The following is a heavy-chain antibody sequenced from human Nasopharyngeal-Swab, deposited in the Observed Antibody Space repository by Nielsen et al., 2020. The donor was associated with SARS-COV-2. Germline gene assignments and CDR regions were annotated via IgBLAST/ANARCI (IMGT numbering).Heavy chain of an antibody. V-gene: IGHV3-21*01. Sequence: GESPKISCAASGFTFSSYSMNWVRQAPGKGLEWVSSISSSSSYIYYADSVKGRFTISRDNAKNSLYLQMNSLRAEDTAVYYCARGSYYYDSSGYYDYWGQGTLVTVSS. CDR1: GFTFSSYS. CDR2: ISSSSSYI. D-gene: IGHD3-22*01. J-gene: IGHJ4*02. CDR3: ARGSYYYDSSGYYDY.